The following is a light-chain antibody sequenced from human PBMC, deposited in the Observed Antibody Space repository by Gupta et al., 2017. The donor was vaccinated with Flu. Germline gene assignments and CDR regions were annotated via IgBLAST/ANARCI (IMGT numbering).Light chain of an antibody. CDR2: EVS. J-gene: IGLJ1*01. Sequence: QSALTQPPSVSGSPGQSVTISCPGTSSDVGTYNRVSWYQQSPGTAPKLMIYEVSNRPSGVPDRLSGSKSGNTASLTISGLQGEDEADYYCSSYTSSYTFVFGTGTKVTVL. V-gene: IGLV2-18*02. CDR3: SSYTSSYTFV. CDR1: SSDVGTYNR.